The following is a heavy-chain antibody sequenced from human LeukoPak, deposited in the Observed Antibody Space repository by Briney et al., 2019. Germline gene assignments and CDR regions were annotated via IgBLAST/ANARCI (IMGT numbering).Heavy chain of an antibody. CDR2: IKQDGSEK. Sequence: GGSLRLSCVASGFTFSNFWMSWVRQAPGMRLEWVANIKQDGSEKYYVDSVKGRFIISRDNAMNSLYLQMNSLRVEDTAVYYCTRDRGNNYGYNFDYWGQGTLVTVSS. V-gene: IGHV3-7*03. CDR1: GFTFSNFW. J-gene: IGHJ4*02. D-gene: IGHD5-18*01. CDR3: TRDRGNNYGYNFDY.